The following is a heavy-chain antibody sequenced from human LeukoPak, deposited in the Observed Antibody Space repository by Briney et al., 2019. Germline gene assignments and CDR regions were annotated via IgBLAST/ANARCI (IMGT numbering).Heavy chain of an antibody. CDR1: GGSISSGDYY. D-gene: IGHD4-11*01. V-gene: IGHV4-30-4*08. J-gene: IGHJ3*02. CDR3: AREDVLTTVTPRSVAFDI. CDR2: IYYSGST. Sequence: SQTLSLTCTVSGGSISSGDYYWSRIRQPPGKGLEWIGYIYYSGSTYYNPSLKSRVTISVDTSKNQFSLKLSSVTAADTAVYYCAREDVLTTVTPRSVAFDIWGQGTMVTVSS.